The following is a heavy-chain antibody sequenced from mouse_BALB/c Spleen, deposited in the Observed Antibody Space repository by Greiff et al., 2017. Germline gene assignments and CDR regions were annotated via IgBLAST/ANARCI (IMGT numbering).Heavy chain of an antibody. Sequence: VKLMESGGGLVQPGASLRLSCATSGFTFTDYYMSWVRQPPGKALEWLGFIRNKANGYTTEYSESVKGRFTNSRDNSQSILYLQMNTLRAEDSATYYCARDSGDYAMDYWGQGTSVTVSA. CDR2: IRNKANGYTT. CDR3: ARDSGDYAMDY. J-gene: IGHJ4*01. CDR1: GFTFTDYY. V-gene: IGHV7-3*02.